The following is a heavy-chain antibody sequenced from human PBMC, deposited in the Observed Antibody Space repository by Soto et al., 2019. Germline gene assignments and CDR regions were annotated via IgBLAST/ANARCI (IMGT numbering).Heavy chain of an antibody. CDR2: ISPYYGYT. D-gene: IGHD3-10*01. Sequence: QVQMVQSGAEVKKPGASVKVSCKASGYTFTTYGLSWVRQAPGQGLEWMGWISPYYGYTKYAQKVQDRVTMTTDTATSTAYMELRSLRSDDTAVYYCVREEEVIRGVESLAYWGQGTLVTVSS. J-gene: IGHJ4*02. CDR3: VREEEVIRGVESLAY. CDR1: GYTFTTYG. V-gene: IGHV1-18*01.